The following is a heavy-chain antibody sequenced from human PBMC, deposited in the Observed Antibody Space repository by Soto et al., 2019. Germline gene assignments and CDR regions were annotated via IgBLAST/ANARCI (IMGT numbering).Heavy chain of an antibody. CDR1: GDSXTXTHW. CDR2: IYHSGSI. J-gene: IGHJ4*02. D-gene: IGHD1-26*01. V-gene: IGHV4-4*02. CDR3: TTSQMGEYFDN. Sequence: QVFLEESGPGVVKPSGTLSVTCAVSGDSXTXTHWWSWVRQPPGKGLELIGEIYHSGSINYSPSLKSRAVISADRSKNEFSLSLNSVTAADTAVXYCTTSQMGEYFDNWGQGTLVTVSS.